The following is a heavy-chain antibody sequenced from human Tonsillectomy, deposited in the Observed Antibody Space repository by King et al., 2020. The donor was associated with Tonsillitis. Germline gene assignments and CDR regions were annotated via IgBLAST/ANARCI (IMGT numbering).Heavy chain of an antibody. CDR3: AKVKEDCSGGSCYFSYYYYGMDV. CDR2: ISYDGSNK. V-gene: IGHV3-30*18. J-gene: IGHJ6*02. Sequence: QLVQSGGGVVQPGRSLRLSCAASGFTFSTYGMHWVRQAPGKGLEWVAVISYDGSNKYYADSVKGRFTISRDNSKNTLYLQMNSLRAEDTAVYYCAKVKEDCSGGSCYFSYYYYGMDVWGQGTMVTVSS. CDR1: GFTFSTYG. D-gene: IGHD2-15*01.